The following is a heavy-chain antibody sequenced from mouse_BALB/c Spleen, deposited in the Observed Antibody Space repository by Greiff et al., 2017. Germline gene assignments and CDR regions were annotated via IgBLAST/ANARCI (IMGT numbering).Heavy chain of an antibody. J-gene: IGHJ4*01. V-gene: IGHV2-9*02. D-gene: IGHD2-10*01. CDR1: GFSLTSYG. CDR2: IWAGGST. Sequence: VQRVESGPGLVAPSQSLSITCTVSGFSLTSYGVHWVRQPPGKGLEWLGVIWAGGSTNYNSALMSRLSISKDNSKSQVFLKMNSLQTDDTAMYYCARAYYGNWGYAMDYWGQGTSVTVSS. CDR3: ARAYYGNWGYAMDY.